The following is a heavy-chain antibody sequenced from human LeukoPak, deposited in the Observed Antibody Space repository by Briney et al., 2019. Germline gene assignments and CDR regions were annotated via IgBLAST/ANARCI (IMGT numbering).Heavy chain of an antibody. V-gene: IGHV3-NL1*01. CDR3: AKRSGGPSPFDY. Sequence: GGSLRLSCAAPGFTFSTYDMHWVRQAPGKGLEWVSSIFPSGGEIHYADSVRGRFTISRDNSKNTLYLQMNSLRADDTAVYYCAKRSGGPSPFDYWGQGALVTVSS. D-gene: IGHD3-3*01. CDR1: GFTFSTYD. CDR2: IFPSGGEI. J-gene: IGHJ4*02.